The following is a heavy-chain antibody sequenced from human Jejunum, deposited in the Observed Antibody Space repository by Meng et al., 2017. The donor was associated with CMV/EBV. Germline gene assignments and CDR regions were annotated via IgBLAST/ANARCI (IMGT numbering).Heavy chain of an antibody. CDR1: GFTFSRYY. V-gene: IGHV3-74*01. CDR3: ARGGCSSTSCLDY. J-gene: IGHJ4*02. D-gene: IGHD2-2*01. Sequence: SGFTFSRYYMHWVRQAPGKGLVWVSHIISDGSHTTYADSVKGRFTISRDNAKNTLYLQMNSLSGEDTAVYYCARGGCSSTSCLDYWGQGTRVTVSS. CDR2: IISDGSHT.